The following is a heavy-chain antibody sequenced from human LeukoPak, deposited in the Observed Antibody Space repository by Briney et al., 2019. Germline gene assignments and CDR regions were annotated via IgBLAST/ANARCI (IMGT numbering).Heavy chain of an antibody. J-gene: IGHJ6*03. CDR1: GFTVSSNY. CDR2: ISGSGYST. D-gene: IGHD4-17*01. CDR3: AKTTDNYYYYYMDV. V-gene: IGHV3-23*01. Sequence: HPGGSLRLSCAASGFTVSSNYMSWVRQAPGKGLEWVSVISGSGYSTYYADSVKGRFTISRDNSKNTLYLQMNSLRAEDTAVYYCAKTTDNYYYYYMDVWGKGTTVTVSS.